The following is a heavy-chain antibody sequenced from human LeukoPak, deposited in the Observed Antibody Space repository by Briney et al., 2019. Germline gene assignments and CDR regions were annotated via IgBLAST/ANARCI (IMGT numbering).Heavy chain of an antibody. V-gene: IGHV3-23*01. Sequence: GGSLRLSCAASGFTFSSYAMGWVRQAPGRWLEWVSAISATGGSTYYADSVKGRFTISRDNSKNTLFLQMNTLRAEDTAVYYCAKDTQWIQLWFDYWGQGTLVTVSS. CDR1: GFTFSSYA. CDR2: ISATGGST. J-gene: IGHJ4*02. D-gene: IGHD5-18*01. CDR3: AKDTQWIQLWFDY.